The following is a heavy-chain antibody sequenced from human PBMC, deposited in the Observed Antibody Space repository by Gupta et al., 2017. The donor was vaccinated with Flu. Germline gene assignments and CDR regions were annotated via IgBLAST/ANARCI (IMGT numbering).Heavy chain of an antibody. J-gene: IGHJ4*02. CDR1: GFTFSTHW. CDR3: GHSAVG. V-gene: IGHV3-7*01. D-gene: IGHD2-2*01. Sequence: EVQLVESGGGLVQSGGSLRLSCAASGFTFSTHWMTWVRQAPGKGLEWVADMDQGGSGKYYVDSVKGRFTISRDNANDLLYLQMNSLRAEDTAVYYCGHSAVGWGQGTLVTVSS. CDR2: MDQGGSGK.